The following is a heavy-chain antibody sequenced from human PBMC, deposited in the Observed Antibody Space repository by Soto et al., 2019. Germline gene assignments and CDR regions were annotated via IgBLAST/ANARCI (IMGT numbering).Heavy chain of an antibody. Sequence: EVQLVESGGGLVQPGGSLRLSCAASGFTFSSYCMHWFRQAPGKGLVWVPRINSDGSSTSYADSVKGRFPISRDNAKNTMDLEMNGLSAEATAVYYCARDPHYFYDSTGDYDYWGQGTLVTVSS. D-gene: IGHD3-22*01. CDR1: GFTFSSYC. J-gene: IGHJ4*02. CDR3: ARDPHYFYDSTGDYDY. CDR2: INSDGSST. V-gene: IGHV3-74*01.